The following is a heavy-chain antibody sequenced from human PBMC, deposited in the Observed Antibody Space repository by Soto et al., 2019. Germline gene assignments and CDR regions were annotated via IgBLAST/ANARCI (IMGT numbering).Heavy chain of an antibody. Sequence: QVQLVQSGAEVRKPGSSVKVSCRASGDTFKNYAISWVRQAPGQGLEWMGGSIPIFGKTDYAQTFHGRVTINGDESTYTAHMELRGLRSDDTALYYCATSGYNYGPFDYWGRGLLVTVSS. V-gene: IGHV1-69*01. CDR2: SIPIFGKT. CDR3: ATSGYNYGPFDY. D-gene: IGHD2-15*01. CDR1: GDTFKNYA. J-gene: IGHJ4*01.